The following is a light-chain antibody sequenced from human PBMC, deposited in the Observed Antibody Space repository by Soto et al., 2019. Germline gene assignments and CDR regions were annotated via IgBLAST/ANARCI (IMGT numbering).Light chain of an antibody. V-gene: IGKV1-27*01. CDR1: QGISNF. CDR2: AAS. Sequence: DIQMTQSPSSLSASVGDRVTITCRASQGISNFLAWYQQRPGKVPKLLIYAASTLHSGVPSRFSGSGSGTDFTLTISSLQPEDVATYYCQKYNSVPVTFGPGTKVDLK. J-gene: IGKJ3*01. CDR3: QKYNSVPVT.